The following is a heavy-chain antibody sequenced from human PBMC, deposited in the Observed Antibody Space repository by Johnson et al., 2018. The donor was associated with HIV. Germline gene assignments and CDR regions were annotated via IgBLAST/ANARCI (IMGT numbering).Heavy chain of an antibody. CDR2: IWYDGTNR. D-gene: IGHD3-22*01. J-gene: IGHJ3*02. V-gene: IGHV3-33*01. CDR3: ARDLDSSSWTDDAFHI. CDR1: GFTFSSYA. Sequence: QVQLVESGGGVVQPGRSLRVSCAASGFTFSSYAMHWVRQAPGKGLEWVAVIWYDGTNRYYGDSVKGRFTISRDNSKNTVYLQMNGLGAEDTAVYHCARDLDSSSWTDDAFHIWGQVTIVAVSS.